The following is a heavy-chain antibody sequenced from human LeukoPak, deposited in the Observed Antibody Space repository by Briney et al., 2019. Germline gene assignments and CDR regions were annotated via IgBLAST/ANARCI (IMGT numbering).Heavy chain of an antibody. J-gene: IGHJ6*02. V-gene: IGHV4-4*07. Sequence: PSETLSLTCTVSGGSISSYYWSWIRQPAGKGLEWIGRIYTSGSTNYNPSLKSRVTMSVDTSKNQFSLKLSSVTAADTAVYYCARVIAVADTYGYYYYGMDVWGQGTTVTVSS. CDR2: IYTSGST. D-gene: IGHD6-19*01. CDR1: GGSISSYY. CDR3: ARVIAVADTYGYYYYGMDV.